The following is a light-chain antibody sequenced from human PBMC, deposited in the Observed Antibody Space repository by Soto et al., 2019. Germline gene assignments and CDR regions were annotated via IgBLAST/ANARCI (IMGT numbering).Light chain of an antibody. Sequence: QSVLTQPPSVSGATGQRVTISCTGSSSNIGAGYDVHWYQQLPGTAPKLLIYGNSNRPSGVPDRFSGSKSGTSASLAITGLQAEDEADYHCQSYDSSLSGSLVVFGGGTKLTV. V-gene: IGLV1-40*01. CDR1: SSNIGAGYD. CDR3: QSYDSSLSGSLVV. CDR2: GNS. J-gene: IGLJ2*01.